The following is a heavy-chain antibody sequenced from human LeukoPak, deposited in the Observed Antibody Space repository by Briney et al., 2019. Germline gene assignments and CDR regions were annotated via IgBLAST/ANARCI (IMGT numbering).Heavy chain of an antibody. Sequence: GGSLRLSCAASGFTFSYYGMHWVRQAPGKGLQWVAFIRYDGSDKYYADSVKGRFTISRENSKNTLYLQMNRLRAEDTAVYYCAKETRGYSYGFYFDYWGQGTLVTVSS. J-gene: IGHJ4*02. V-gene: IGHV3-30*02. D-gene: IGHD5-18*01. CDR3: AKETRGYSYGFYFDY. CDR2: IRYDGSDK. CDR1: GFTFSYYG.